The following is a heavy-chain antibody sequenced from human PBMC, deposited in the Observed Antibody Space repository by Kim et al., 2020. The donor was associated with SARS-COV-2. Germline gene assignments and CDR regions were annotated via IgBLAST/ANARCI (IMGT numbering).Heavy chain of an antibody. CDR1: GDSINSGDNY. V-gene: IGHV4-30-4*08. CDR2: IYYSGST. Sequence: SQTLSLTCTVSGDSINSGDNYWSWIRQPPGQGLVWIAFIYYSGSTSYYPSLQSRLSISVDTSNNHFSLNVRSVPAPDTAVYYFSSVVSNDGDYG. D-gene: IGHD1-1*01. J-gene: IGHJ6*01. CDR3: SSVVSNDGDYG.